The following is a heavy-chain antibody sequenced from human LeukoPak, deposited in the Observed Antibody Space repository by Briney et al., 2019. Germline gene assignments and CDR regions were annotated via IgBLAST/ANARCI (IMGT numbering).Heavy chain of an antibody. CDR1: GGSFRGYY. D-gene: IGHD3-10*01. CDR3: ARGLMQGVISS. CDR2: INHSGST. J-gene: IGHJ4*02. V-gene: IGHV4-34*01. Sequence: SETLSLTCAVYGGSFRGYYWSWIRQPPGKGLEWIGEINHSGSTNYNPSLKSRVTISVDTSKNQFSLKLSSVTAADTAVYYCARGLMQGVISSRGQGTLVTVSS.